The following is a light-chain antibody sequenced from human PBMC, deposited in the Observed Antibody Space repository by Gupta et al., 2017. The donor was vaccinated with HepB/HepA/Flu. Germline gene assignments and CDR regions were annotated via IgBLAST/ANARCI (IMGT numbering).Light chain of an antibody. J-gene: IGKJ3*01. CDR1: QSVLASSNSKNY. V-gene: IGKV4-1*01. CDR3: QQEDNAPLT. CDR2: WAS. Sequence: DIVMTQSPDSLSVSLGERATLSCKSSQSVLASSNSKNYFAWYQQKPRQPPKLLVYWASTREFGVRDRISNSRSCTDFTLTVNSLQTEDVAINNSQQEDNAPLTFGHGTKVDI.